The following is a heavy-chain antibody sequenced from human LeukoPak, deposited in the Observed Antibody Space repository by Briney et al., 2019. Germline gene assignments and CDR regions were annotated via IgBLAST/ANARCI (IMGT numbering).Heavy chain of an antibody. CDR1: GFTFSSDN. V-gene: IGHV3-48*01. Sequence: GGSLGLSCAASGFTFSSDNMNWVRQAPGRGLEWVSYISSASSTIQYADSVRGRFTISRDNAQNSLYLQVTSLRVEDTAVYYCAREAHYGSMDVWGQGTTVTVSS. D-gene: IGHD3-10*01. CDR2: ISSASSTI. CDR3: AREAHYGSMDV. J-gene: IGHJ6*02.